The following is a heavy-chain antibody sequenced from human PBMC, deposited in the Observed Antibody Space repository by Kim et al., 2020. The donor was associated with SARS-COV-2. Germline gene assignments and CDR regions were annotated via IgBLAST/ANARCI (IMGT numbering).Heavy chain of an antibody. Sequence: GGSLRLSCVVSGFTFNNHAMSWARQAPGKGLEWVSAISGSGFSTQYADSVKGRFTISRDNSKNTLDLQMKSLRAEDTALYYCAKDGVVAGSQPYYFDYWGQGTLVTVSS. D-gene: IGHD6-19*01. CDR2: ISGSGFST. CDR3: AKDGVVAGSQPYYFDY. J-gene: IGHJ4*02. CDR1: GFTFNNHA. V-gene: IGHV3-23*01.